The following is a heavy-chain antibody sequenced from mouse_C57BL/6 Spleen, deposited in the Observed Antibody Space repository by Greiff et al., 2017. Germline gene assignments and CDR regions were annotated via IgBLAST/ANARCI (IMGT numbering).Heavy chain of an antibody. J-gene: IGHJ4*01. CDR2: IWSGGST. CDR3: ASQGWLLYYYAMDY. Sequence: QVQLQPSGPGLVQPSQSLSITCTVSGFSLTSYGVHWVRQSPGKGLEWLGVIWSGGSTDYNAAFISRLSISKDNSKSQVFFKMNSLQADDTAIYYCASQGWLLYYYAMDYWGQGTSVTVSS. V-gene: IGHV2-2*01. CDR1: GFSLTSYG. D-gene: IGHD2-3*01.